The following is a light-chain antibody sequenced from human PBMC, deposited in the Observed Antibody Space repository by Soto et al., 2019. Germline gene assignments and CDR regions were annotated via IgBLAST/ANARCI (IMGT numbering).Light chain of an antibody. J-gene: IGKJ1*01. CDR2: GAS. CDR3: QQSNNWPWT. V-gene: IGKV3-15*01. CDR1: QSISGA. Sequence: DIVLTQSPATLSVSPGGRATLSCKASQSISGALAWYQQKPGQAPRLLIYGASTRATSFPARLRGSVSGTDFTLTISSLQSEDGAVYDGQQSNNWPWTFGQGTKVDIK.